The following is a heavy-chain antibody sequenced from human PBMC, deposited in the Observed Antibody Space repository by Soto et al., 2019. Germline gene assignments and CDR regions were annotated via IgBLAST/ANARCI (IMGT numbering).Heavy chain of an antibody. Sequence: ASVKVSCKASGYTFTSYAIHWVRQAPGQRLEWMGWINAGNGDTQYSQQFQGRATFTTDTDATTVYMELSSLRSEDTAVYYCAREAYSPHDDTFYHMDVWGNGTTVTVSS. V-gene: IGHV1-3*01. CDR3: AREAYSPHDDTFYHMDV. CDR1: GYTFTSYA. J-gene: IGHJ6*03. CDR2: INAGNGDT. D-gene: IGHD3-16*01.